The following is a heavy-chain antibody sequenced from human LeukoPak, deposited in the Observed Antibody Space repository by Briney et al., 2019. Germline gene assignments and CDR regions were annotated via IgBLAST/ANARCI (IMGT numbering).Heavy chain of an antibody. D-gene: IGHD3-10*01. J-gene: IGHJ6*03. CDR1: GGSISSHY. Sequence: SETLSLTCTVSGGSISSHYWSWIRQPAGKGLEWIGRIYTSGSTNYNPSLKSRVTMSVDTSKNQFSLKLSSVTAADTAVYYCARDLKGWVRGHYYYYMDVWGKGTTVTISS. CDR3: ARDLKGWVRGHYYYYMDV. V-gene: IGHV4-4*07. CDR2: IYTSGST.